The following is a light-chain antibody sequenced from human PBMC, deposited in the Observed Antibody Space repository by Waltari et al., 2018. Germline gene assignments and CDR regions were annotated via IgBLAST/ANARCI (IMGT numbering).Light chain of an antibody. V-gene: IGLV2-8*01. J-gene: IGLJ2*01. Sequence: QSALTQPPSASGSPGPSVTISCTGTSSDVGGYNYVSWYQQHPGKAPKLLIYEVSKRPSGVPDRFSGSKSGNTASLIVSGLQAEDEADYYCSSYAGSNNFVVFGGGTKLTVL. CDR2: EVS. CDR1: SSDVGGYNY. CDR3: SSYAGSNNFVV.